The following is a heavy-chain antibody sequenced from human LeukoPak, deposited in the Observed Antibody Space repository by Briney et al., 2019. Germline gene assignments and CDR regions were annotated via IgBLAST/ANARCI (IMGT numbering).Heavy chain of an antibody. J-gene: IGHJ4*02. Sequence: GGSLRLSCAASGFTFSDYYMSWIRQAPGKGLEWVAYISSSGNTRYYADSVRGRFTISRDNAKNSLYLQMNSLRAEDTAVYYCAWGGMAAFDSWGQGTLVTVSS. CDR2: ISSSGNTR. CDR1: GFTFSDYY. CDR3: AWGGMAAFDS. D-gene: IGHD3-16*01. V-gene: IGHV3-11*04.